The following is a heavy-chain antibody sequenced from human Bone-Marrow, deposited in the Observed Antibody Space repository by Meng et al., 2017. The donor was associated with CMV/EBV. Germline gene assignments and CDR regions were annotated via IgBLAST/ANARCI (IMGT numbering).Heavy chain of an antibody. V-gene: IGHV3-30-3*01. Sequence: GESLKISCAASGFTFSSYAMHWVRQAPGKGLEWVAVISYDGDKKNYADSLKGRFTISRDNYKNTLYLQMNSLRPEDTAVYCCAIERRDGDYVFYYYGMDVWGQGTTVTVSS. CDR3: AIERRDGDYVFYYYGMDV. CDR2: ISYDGDKK. CDR1: GFTFSSYA. J-gene: IGHJ6*02. D-gene: IGHD4-17*01.